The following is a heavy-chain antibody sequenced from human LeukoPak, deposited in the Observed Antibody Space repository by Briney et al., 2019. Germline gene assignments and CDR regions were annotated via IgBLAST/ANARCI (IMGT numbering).Heavy chain of an antibody. V-gene: IGHV3-23*01. CDR1: GFTFSSYA. CDR2: ISGSGGST. D-gene: IGHD2-2*01. CDR3: ARRWVSSSDAFDI. Sequence: GGSLRLSCAASGFTFSSYAMSWVRQAPGKGLEWVSAISGSGGSTYYADSVKGRFTISRDNSKNTLYLQMNSLRAEDTAVYYCARRWVSSSDAFDIWGQGTMVTVSS. J-gene: IGHJ3*02.